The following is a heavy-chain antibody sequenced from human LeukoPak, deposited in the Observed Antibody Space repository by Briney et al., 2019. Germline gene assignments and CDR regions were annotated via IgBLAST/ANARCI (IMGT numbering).Heavy chain of an antibody. CDR1: GGSISSNF. D-gene: IGHD5-18*01. CDR3: ARGYAYGYGYFDY. V-gene: IGHV4-59*12. Sequence: PSETLSLTCTVPGGSISSNFGGWIRQPPGKGLEWIGYIYYSGSTKYNPTLKHRVTISVDTSKKQFSLSLSSVTGADTAVYYCARGYAYGYGYFDYWGQGTLVTVSS. J-gene: IGHJ4*02. CDR2: IYYSGST.